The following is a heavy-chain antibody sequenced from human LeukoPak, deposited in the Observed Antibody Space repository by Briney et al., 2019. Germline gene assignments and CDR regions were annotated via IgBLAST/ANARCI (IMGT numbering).Heavy chain of an antibody. V-gene: IGHV3-48*04. Sequence: QTGGSLRLSCAASGFTFSNYSMNWVRQAPGKGLEWVSYITSSSTVYYAASVKGRFTISRDNAKNSLFLQMNSLRAEDTAVYYCARDYCSGPKCYFIDYWGQGALVTVSS. CDR1: GFTFSNYS. CDR3: ARDYCSGPKCYFIDY. J-gene: IGHJ4*02. D-gene: IGHD2-15*01. CDR2: ITSSSTV.